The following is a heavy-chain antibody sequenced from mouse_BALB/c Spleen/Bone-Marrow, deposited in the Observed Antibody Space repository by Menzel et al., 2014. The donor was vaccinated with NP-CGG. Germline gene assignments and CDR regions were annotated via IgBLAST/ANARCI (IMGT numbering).Heavy chain of an antibody. V-gene: IGHV5-15*02. CDR3: ARDQVYYYGSSYGYVDV. CDR1: GFTFSDYG. J-gene: IGHJ1*01. CDR2: ISNLAYSI. D-gene: IGHD1-1*01. Sequence: EVMLVESGGGLVQPGGSRKLSCAASGFTFSDYGMAWVRQAPGKGPEWVAFISNLAYSIYYADTVTGRFTISRENAKNTRYLEMSRLRSEDTAMYYCARDQVYYYGSSYGYVDVSGAGTTVTVSS.